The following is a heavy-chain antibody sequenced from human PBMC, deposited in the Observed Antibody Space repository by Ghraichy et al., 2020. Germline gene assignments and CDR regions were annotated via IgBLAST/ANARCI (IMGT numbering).Heavy chain of an antibody. CDR1: GFSFSTYT. CDR2: ITSSSGTM. V-gene: IGHV3-48*02. Sequence: GGSLRLSCAASGFSFSTYTMTWVRQAPGWGLEWISSITSSSGTMYYADSVKGRFTISRDNAKHSLFLQMNNLRDEDTAVYYCATGATGTFDYWGQGTLVTVSS. J-gene: IGHJ4*02. CDR3: ATGATGTFDY. D-gene: IGHD1-26*01.